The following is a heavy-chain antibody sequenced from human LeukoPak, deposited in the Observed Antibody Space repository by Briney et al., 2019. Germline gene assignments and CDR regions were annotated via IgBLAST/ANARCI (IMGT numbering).Heavy chain of an antibody. CDR1: GGSISSGSYY. D-gene: IGHD3-10*01. Sequence: SETLSLTCTVSGGSISSGSYYCSWIRQPAGKGLEWIGRIYTSGSTNYNPSLKSRVTISVDTSKNPSSLKLSSVTAADTAVYYCARGSGFGELGSSKFDPWGQGTLVTVSS. J-gene: IGHJ5*02. CDR2: IYTSGST. CDR3: ARGSGFGELGSSKFDP. V-gene: IGHV4-61*02.